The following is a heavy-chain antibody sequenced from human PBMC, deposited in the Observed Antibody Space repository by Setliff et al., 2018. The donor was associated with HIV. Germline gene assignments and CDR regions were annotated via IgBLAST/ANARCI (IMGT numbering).Heavy chain of an antibody. Sequence: GGSLRLSCAASGFTFSSYGMHWVRQAPGKGLEWVAFIRYDGSNKYYADSVKGRFTISRDNARNSLYLQMDSLRAEDTALYYCVRISGSNGHYYYGLDVWGQGTTVTVSS. CDR2: IRYDGSNK. CDR1: GFTFSSYG. V-gene: IGHV3-30*02. D-gene: IGHD1-26*01. J-gene: IGHJ6*02. CDR3: VRISGSNGHYYYGLDV.